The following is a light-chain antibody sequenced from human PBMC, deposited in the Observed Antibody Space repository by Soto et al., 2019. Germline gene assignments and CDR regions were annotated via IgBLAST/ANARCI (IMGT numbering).Light chain of an antibody. CDR3: QQRSNWPLT. CDR2: NAS. Sequence: EIVLTQSPATLSLSPGERATLSCRASQSVSSYLAWYQQKPGQAPRLLIYNASNRATGIPDRFSGSGSGTDFTLTISSLAPEDCAVYFCQQRSNWPLTFGGGTKVEIK. V-gene: IGKV3-11*01. CDR1: QSVSSY. J-gene: IGKJ4*01.